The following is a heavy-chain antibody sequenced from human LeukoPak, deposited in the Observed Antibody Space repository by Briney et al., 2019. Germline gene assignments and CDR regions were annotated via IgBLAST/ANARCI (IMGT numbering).Heavy chain of an antibody. CDR2: IYSGGST. CDR1: GFTVSSNY. CDR3: ARDRSGYSSFDY. V-gene: IGHV3-66*02. D-gene: IGHD6-13*01. J-gene: IGHJ4*02. Sequence: GGSLRLSCTASGFTVSSNYVSWVRQAPGKWLEWVSVIYSGGSTYYADSVKGRFTVSRDNSKNTLYLQMNSLRAEDTAVYYCARDRSGYSSFDYWGQGTLVTVSS.